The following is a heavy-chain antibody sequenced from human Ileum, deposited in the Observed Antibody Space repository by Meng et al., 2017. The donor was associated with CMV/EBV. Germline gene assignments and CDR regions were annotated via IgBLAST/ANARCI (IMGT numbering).Heavy chain of an antibody. CDR2: IYSSGST. D-gene: IGHD6-19*01. V-gene: IGHV4-4*07. J-gene: IGHJ4*02. CDR1: GASISSNF. Sequence: GKLRESVSGLVKPSGTLSLTFTVSGASISSNFWSWIRQPAGKGLEWIGRIYSSGSTFYNPSLNSRVTMSVDTSKNQFSLSLASVTAADTAIYFCAREESVGIAVTGTFDYWGQGILVTVSS. CDR3: AREESVGIAVTGTFDY.